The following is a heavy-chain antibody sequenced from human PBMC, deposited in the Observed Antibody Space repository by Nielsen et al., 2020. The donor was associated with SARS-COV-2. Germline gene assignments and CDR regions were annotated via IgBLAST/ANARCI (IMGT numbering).Heavy chain of an antibody. CDR1: GGSISSYY. J-gene: IGHJ6*02. Sequence: SETLSLTCTVSGGSISSYYWSWIRQPPGKGLEWIGYIYYSGSTNYNPSLKSRVTISVDTSKNQFSLKLSSVTAADTAVYYCARGGRWYGGDYYGMDVWGQGTTVTVSS. V-gene: IGHV4-59*01. CDR2: IYYSGST. D-gene: IGHD6-13*01. CDR3: ARGGRWYGGDYYGMDV.